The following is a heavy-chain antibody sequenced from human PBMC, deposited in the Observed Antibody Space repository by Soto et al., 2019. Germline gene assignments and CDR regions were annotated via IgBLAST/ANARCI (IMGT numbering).Heavy chain of an antibody. Sequence: QVQLVQSGAEVKKPGTSVKVSCTASGYTFSSYGISWVRHAPGQGLQWIGWVSGDNGNTNYAQSLQGRVTMTTDTTTNTGHMELRSLRSADTAVYDCARYLGYGRSATWQGEWFDPWGQGTLVIVSS. CDR1: GYTFSSYG. CDR3: ARYLGYGRSATWQGEWFDP. J-gene: IGHJ5*02. D-gene: IGHD3-16*01. V-gene: IGHV1-18*01. CDR2: VSGDNGNT.